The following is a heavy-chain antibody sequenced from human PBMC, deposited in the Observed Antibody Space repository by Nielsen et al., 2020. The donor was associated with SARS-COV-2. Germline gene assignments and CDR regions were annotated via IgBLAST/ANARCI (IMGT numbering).Heavy chain of an antibody. CDR1: GFTFSSYS. Sequence: GGSLRLSCAASGFTFSSYSMNWVRQAPGKGLEWVSYISSSSSTIYYADSVKGRFTISRDNAKNSLYLQMNSLRDEDTAVYYCARDKDNWKTGWFDPWGQGTLVTVSS. V-gene: IGHV3-48*02. CDR3: ARDKDNWKTGWFDP. D-gene: IGHD1-20*01. CDR2: ISSSSSTI. J-gene: IGHJ5*02.